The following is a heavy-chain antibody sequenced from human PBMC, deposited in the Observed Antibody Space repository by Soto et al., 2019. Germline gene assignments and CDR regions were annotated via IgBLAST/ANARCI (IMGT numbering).Heavy chain of an antibody. V-gene: IGHV1-69*01. Sequence: QEQLVQSGGEVKKPGSSVRVSCKASGGTFGSYAISWVRQAPGQGLEWMGGIVPMFTTPKYAQSFQGRVTITADASTVYMDLRSLTSEDTAVYFCARDGFSGRYYPYCGQGTLVTVSS. CDR1: GGTFGSYA. CDR2: IVPMFTTP. J-gene: IGHJ4*02. D-gene: IGHD1-26*01. CDR3: ARDGFSGRYYPY.